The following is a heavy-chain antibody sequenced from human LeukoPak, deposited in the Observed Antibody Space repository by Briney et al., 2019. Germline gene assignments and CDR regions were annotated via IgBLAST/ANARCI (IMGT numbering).Heavy chain of an antibody. CDR2: IRYDGSNK. CDR1: GFTFSSYG. D-gene: IGHD3-10*01. CDR3: AKDSVERFGELFSYYYYYCMDV. V-gene: IGHV3-30*02. J-gene: IGHJ6*02. Sequence: GGSLRLSCAASGFTFSSYGMHWVRQAPGKGLEWVAFIRYDGSNKYYADSVKGRFTISRDNSKNTLYLQMNSLSAEDTAVYYCAKDSVERFGELFSYYYYYCMDVWGQGTTVTVSS.